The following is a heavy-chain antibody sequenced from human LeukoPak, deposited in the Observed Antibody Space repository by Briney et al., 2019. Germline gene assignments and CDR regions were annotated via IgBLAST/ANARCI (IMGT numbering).Heavy chain of an antibody. J-gene: IGHJ4*02. CDR1: GYTFTSYG. Sequence: ASVKVSCKASGYTFTSYGISWVRQAPGQGLEWMGLISAYNGNTNYAQKLQGRVTMTTDTSTSTAYMELRSLRSDDTAVYYCARESYDSSGYYPGYWGQGTLVTVSS. D-gene: IGHD3-22*01. CDR2: ISAYNGNT. CDR3: ARESYDSSGYYPGY. V-gene: IGHV1-18*01.